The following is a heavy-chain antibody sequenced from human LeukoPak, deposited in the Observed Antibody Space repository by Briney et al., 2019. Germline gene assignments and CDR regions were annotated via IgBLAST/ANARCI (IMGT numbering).Heavy chain of an antibody. V-gene: IGHV3-21*04. J-gene: IGHJ4*02. CDR1: GFTFSIYN. CDR2: ISSSSSYI. D-gene: IGHD3-10*01. Sequence: GGSLRLSCAASGFTFSIYNMNWVRQAPGKGLEWVSSISSSSSYIYYADSVKGRFTISRDTSKNALYLQMNSLRAEDTAVYYCAISGLGFGEFRGLDYWGQGTLVTVSS. CDR3: AISGLGFGEFRGLDY.